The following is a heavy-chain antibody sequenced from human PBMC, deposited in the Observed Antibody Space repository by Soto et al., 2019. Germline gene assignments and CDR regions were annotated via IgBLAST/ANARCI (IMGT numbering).Heavy chain of an antibody. D-gene: IGHD3-3*01. J-gene: IGHJ4*02. Sequence: EVQLVESGGGLVQPGGSLRLSCAASGFTFSSYSMNWVRQAPGKGLEWVSYISSSSSTIYYADSVKGRFTISRDNAKNSLYLQMNSLRAEDTAVYYCASHYDFWSGRSFDYWGQGTLVTVSS. CDR2: ISSSSSTI. V-gene: IGHV3-48*01. CDR1: GFTFSSYS. CDR3: ASHYDFWSGRSFDY.